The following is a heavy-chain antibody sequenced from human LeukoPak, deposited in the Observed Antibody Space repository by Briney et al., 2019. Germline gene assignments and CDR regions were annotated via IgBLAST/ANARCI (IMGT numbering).Heavy chain of an antibody. D-gene: IGHD1-1*01. CDR3: ARSAGTWFDP. J-gene: IGHJ5*02. CDR2: ISSSGSTI. V-gene: IGHV3-48*03. CDR1: GFTFSSYE. Sequence: PGGSLRLSCAASGFTFSSYEMNWVRQAPGKGLEWVSYISSSGSTIYYADSVKGRFTISRDNAKNSLYLQMNSLRVEDTAVYCCARSAGTWFDPWGQGTLVTVSS.